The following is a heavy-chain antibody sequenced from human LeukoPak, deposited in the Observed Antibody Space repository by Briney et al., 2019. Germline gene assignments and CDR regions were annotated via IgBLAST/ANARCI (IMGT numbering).Heavy chain of an antibody. V-gene: IGHV1-2*02. CDR2: IIPNRGGT. J-gene: IGHJ1*01. CDR3: ATSLYCSSTNCYALCFQH. CDR1: GYTFTGYY. Sequence: GDSVRVSCKASGYTFTGYYMHWVRQAPGQGLEWMGWIIPNRGGTNYAQKFQGRVTMTRDTSISTAYMELSRLRSDDTAVYYCATSLYCSSTNCYALCFQHWGQGTLVTVSS. D-gene: IGHD2-2*01.